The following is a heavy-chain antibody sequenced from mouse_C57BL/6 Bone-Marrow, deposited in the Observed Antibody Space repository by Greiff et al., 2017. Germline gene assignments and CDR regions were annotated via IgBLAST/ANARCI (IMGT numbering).Heavy chain of an antibody. CDR2: IYPRSGNT. D-gene: IGHD2-2*01. CDR3: ARGGLLWLRRGLGY. J-gene: IGHJ2*01. CDR1: GYTFTSYG. V-gene: IGHV1-81*01. Sequence: QVQLQQSGAELARPGASVKLSCKASGYTFTSYGISWVKQRTGQGLEWIGEIYPRSGNTYYNEKFKGKATLTADKSSSTAYMELRSLTSEDSAVYFCARGGLLWLRRGLGYWGQGTTLTVSS.